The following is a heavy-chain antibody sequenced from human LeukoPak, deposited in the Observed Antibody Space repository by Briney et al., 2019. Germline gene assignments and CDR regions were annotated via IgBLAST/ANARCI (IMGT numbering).Heavy chain of an antibody. V-gene: IGHV3-11*01. CDR2: ISSSGSSI. CDR3: ATSVVDPSLDAFDF. CDR1: GFTFSDYY. D-gene: IGHD2-15*01. J-gene: IGHJ3*01. Sequence: GGSLRLSCAASGFTFSDYYISWVRQAPGKGLEWVSYISSSGSSIYYADSVKGRVTISRDKAKKSLYLQMNSLRAEDTAVYYCATSVVDPSLDAFDFWGQGTMVTVSS.